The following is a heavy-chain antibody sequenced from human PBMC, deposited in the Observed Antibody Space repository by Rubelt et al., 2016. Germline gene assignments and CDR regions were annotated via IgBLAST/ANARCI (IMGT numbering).Heavy chain of an antibody. CDR3: ARALRVGATTIHYYYGMDV. D-gene: IGHD1-26*01. CDR1: GGSFSGYY. V-gene: IGHV4-34*01. J-gene: IGHJ6*02. CDR2: INDGGST. Sequence: QMQLQQWGAGLLKPSEALSLTCVVDGGSFSGYYWSWIRQPPGRGLEWIGEINDGGSTNYKPSLKSRLTISVDASQSQFSLKLSAGTAADTAVDYCARALRVGATTIHYYYGMDVWGQGTTVTVSS.